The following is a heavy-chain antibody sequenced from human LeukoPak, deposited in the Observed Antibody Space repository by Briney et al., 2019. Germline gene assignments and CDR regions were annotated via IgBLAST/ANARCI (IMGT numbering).Heavy chain of an antibody. CDR3: ARAGSELDPLPNPVDY. Sequence: PGGSLRLSCAASGFTFSSYGMSWVRQAPGKGLEWVSAISGSGGSTYYADSVKGRFTISRDNAKNTLYLQMNSLRAEDTAVYYCARAGSELDPLPNPVDYWGQGTLVTVSS. CDR1: GFTFSSYG. J-gene: IGHJ4*02. V-gene: IGHV3-23*01. CDR2: ISGSGGST. D-gene: IGHD6-13*01.